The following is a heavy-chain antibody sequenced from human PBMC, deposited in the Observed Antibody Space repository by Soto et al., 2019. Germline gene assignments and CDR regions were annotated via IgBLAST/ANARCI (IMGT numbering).Heavy chain of an antibody. CDR1: GFTFTSSA. J-gene: IGHJ4*02. CDR3: AAEVTRGQQLVLDY. V-gene: IGHV1-58*01. Sequence: SVKGSCKASGFTFTSSAVQWVRQDRGQRLEWIGWIVVGSGNTNYAQKFQERVTITRDMSTSTAYMELSSLRSEDTAVYYCAAEVTRGQQLVLDYWGQGTLVTVSS. CDR2: IVVGSGNT. D-gene: IGHD6-13*01.